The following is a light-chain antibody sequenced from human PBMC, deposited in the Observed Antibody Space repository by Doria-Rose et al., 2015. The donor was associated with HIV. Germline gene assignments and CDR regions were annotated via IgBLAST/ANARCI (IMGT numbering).Light chain of an antibody. J-gene: IGKJ5*01. CDR3: HQYNNWPT. CDR2: GAS. Sequence: TQSPETLSVSPGESASLSCRASQSVSTDLAWYQHKPGQAPRLLIWGASTRATGIPARFSGSGSGTEFTLTISSLQSEDFAIYFCHQYNNWPTFGQGTRLDIK. V-gene: IGKV3-15*01. CDR1: QSVSTD.